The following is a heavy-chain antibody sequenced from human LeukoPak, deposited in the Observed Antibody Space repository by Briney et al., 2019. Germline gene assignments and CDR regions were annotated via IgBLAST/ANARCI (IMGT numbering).Heavy chain of an antibody. J-gene: IGHJ5*02. CDR2: MNPNSGNT. CDR3: ARKNYCGGGSCYSRGWFDP. D-gene: IGHD2-15*01. V-gene: IGHV1-8*01. Sequence: ASVKVSCKASEYTFTSYDINWVRQATGQGLEWMGWMNPNSGNTVYAQKFQGRVTMTRDTSISTAYMGLSSLRSEDTAMYYCARKNYCGGGSCYSRGWFDPWGQGTLVTVSS. CDR1: EYTFTSYD.